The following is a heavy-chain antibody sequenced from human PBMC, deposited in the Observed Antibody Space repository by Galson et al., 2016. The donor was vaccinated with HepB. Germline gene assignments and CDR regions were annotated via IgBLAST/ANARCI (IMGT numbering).Heavy chain of an antibody. J-gene: IGHJ4*02. CDR3: AKPGGIAAAATYFDS. D-gene: IGHD6-25*01. V-gene: IGHV3-23*01. CDR2: ITADGAIT. CDR1: GFMFRYYA. Sequence: SLRLSCAASGFMFRYYAMSWVRQAPGQGLQWVSLITADGAITYYSDSVKGRFTISRDNSNNTVYLEMKSLRAADTAVYFCAKPGGIAAAATYFDSWGQGTPVTVSS.